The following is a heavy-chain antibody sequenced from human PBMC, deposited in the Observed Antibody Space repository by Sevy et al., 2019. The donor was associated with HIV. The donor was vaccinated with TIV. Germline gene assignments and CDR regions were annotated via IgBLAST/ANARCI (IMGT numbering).Heavy chain of an antibody. V-gene: IGHV3-7*01. CDR1: GFSFSTYW. CDR3: ARASVAGWRWGDWSDP. CDR2: IKHDVTEK. D-gene: IGHD6-19*01. J-gene: IGHJ5*02. Sequence: GGSLRLSCAASGFSFSTYWMNWVRQAPGKGLEWVAGIKHDVTEKYYGDSVKGRFTISRDNAKNSLYLQMNSLRDEDTAVYYCARASVAGWRWGDWSDPWGQGTLVTVSS.